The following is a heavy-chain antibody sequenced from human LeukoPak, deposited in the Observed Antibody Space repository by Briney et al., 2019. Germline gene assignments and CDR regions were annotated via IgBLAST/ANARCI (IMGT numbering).Heavy chain of an antibody. CDR1: GFTFSSYS. CDR3: ARDRISVAGGYTNWFDP. Sequence: GGSLRLSCAASGFTFSSYSMNWVRQAPGKGLEWVSSISSSSSYIYYADSVKGRFTISRDNAKNSLYLQMNSLRAEDTAVYYCARDRISVAGGYTNWFDPWGQGTLVTVSS. V-gene: IGHV3-21*01. D-gene: IGHD6-13*01. J-gene: IGHJ5*02. CDR2: ISSSSSYI.